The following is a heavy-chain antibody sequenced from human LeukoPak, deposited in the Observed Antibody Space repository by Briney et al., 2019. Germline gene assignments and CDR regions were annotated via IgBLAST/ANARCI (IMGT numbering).Heavy chain of an antibody. Sequence: SVKVSCKASGGTFSSYAISWVRQAPGQGLEWMGGIIPIFGTANYAQKFQGRVTISADESTSTVYMELSSLRSEDTAVYYCARDVTMVRGARYRPYKWFDPWGQGTLVTVSS. CDR2: IIPIFGTA. CDR3: ARDVTMVRGARYRPYKWFDP. V-gene: IGHV1-69*13. CDR1: GGTFSSYA. J-gene: IGHJ5*02. D-gene: IGHD3-10*01.